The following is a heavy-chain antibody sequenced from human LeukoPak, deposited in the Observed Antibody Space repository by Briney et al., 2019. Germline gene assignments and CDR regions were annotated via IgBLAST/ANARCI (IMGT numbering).Heavy chain of an antibody. V-gene: IGHV1-8*01. CDR1: GYTFTSYG. J-gene: IGHJ1*01. D-gene: IGHD4-17*01. Sequence: ASVKVSCKASGYTFTSYGINWVRQATGQGLEWMGWMNPNSGNTGYAQKFQGRVTMTRNTSISTAYMELSSLRSEDTAVYYCARASMTTEDFQHWGQGTLVTVSS. CDR3: ARASMTTEDFQH. CDR2: MNPNSGNT.